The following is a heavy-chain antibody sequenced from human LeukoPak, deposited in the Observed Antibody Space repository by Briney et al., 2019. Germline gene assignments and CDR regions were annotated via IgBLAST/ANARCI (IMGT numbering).Heavy chain of an antibody. V-gene: IGHV3-9*01. J-gene: IGHJ4*02. Sequence: GGSLRLSCAASGFTFDDYAMHWVRHAPGKGLEWVSGISWNSGSIGYADSVKGRFTISRDNAKNSLYLQMNSLRAEDTALYYCAKDINYYGSGTSALDYWGQGTLVTVSS. CDR3: AKDINYYGSGTSALDY. CDR2: ISWNSGSI. D-gene: IGHD3-10*01. CDR1: GFTFDDYA.